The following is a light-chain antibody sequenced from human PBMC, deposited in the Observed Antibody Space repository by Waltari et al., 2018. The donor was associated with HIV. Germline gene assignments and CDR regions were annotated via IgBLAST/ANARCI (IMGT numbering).Light chain of an antibody. CDR2: DVT. CDR1: SSDVGGYNY. Sequence: QSALTQPRSVSGSPGQSVTISCTGTSSDVGGYNYVSWYQQHPGKAPKLMIYDVTKRRSGVPVRFSGPKYGITASLTSSGLQAEDEADYSCCSYAGSYPFGFGGGTKLTVL. CDR3: CSYAGSYPFG. J-gene: IGLJ3*02. V-gene: IGLV2-11*01.